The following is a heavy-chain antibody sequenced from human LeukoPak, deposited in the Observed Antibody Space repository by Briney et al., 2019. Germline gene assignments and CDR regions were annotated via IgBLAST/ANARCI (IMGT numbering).Heavy chain of an antibody. Sequence: SETLSLTCTVSGGSISSSSYYWGWIRQPPGKGLEWIGSIYYSGSTYYNPSLKSRVTISVDTSKNQFSLKLSSVTAADTAVYYCAREQYSAGYFDWSAGWYFDYWGQGTLVTVSS. CDR2: IYYSGST. J-gene: IGHJ4*02. D-gene: IGHD3-9*01. V-gene: IGHV4-39*07. CDR1: GGSISSSSYY. CDR3: AREQYSAGYFDWSAGWYFDY.